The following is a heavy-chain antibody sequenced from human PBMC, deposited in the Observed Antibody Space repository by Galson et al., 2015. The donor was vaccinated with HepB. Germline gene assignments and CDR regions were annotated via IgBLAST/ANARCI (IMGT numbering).Heavy chain of an antibody. CDR3: ARGQNYYDGSVYYYFDP. D-gene: IGHD3-22*01. CDR1: GFTFSSYA. J-gene: IGHJ4*02. CDR2: ITYDGSNK. V-gene: IGHV3-30*04. Sequence: SLRLSCAASGFTFSSYAMHWVRQTPGKGLEWVAVITYDGSNKYYADTVKGRFTIPRDTSRNTLYLQMNRLRAEDTAVYYCARGQNYYDGSVYYYFDPWGQGTLVTVSS.